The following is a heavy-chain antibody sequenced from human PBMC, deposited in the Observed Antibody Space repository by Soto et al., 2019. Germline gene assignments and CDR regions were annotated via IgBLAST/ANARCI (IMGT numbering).Heavy chain of an antibody. CDR3: ARDMRRGMRVEQPDY. Sequence: QVQLVQSGAEVKKPGASMKVSCKASGYSFIDYFMNWVRQAPGQGLQWVGSIHPNSGITKFSPEFLGRVTMTRDTSLNTAYLEQDGLTSDATGMYFCARDMRRGMRVEQPDYWGQGTLLTVSS. D-gene: IGHD2-8*01. V-gene: IGHV1-2*02. CDR2: IHPNSGIT. J-gene: IGHJ4*02. CDR1: GYSFIDYF.